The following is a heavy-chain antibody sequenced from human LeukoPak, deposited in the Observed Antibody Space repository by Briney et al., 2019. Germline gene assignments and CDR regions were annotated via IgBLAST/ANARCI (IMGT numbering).Heavy chain of an antibody. Sequence: ASVKVSCKASVYTFTSYDINWGRQATGQGVEWMGWINPNSGNTGYAQRFQGRVTMTRSTSISTAYMELSSLRSGDTAVYYCATRNCSGGSCYSLDYWGQGTLVTVSS. CDR2: INPNSGNT. CDR3: ATRNCSGGSCYSLDY. J-gene: IGHJ4*02. D-gene: IGHD2-15*01. CDR1: VYTFTSYD. V-gene: IGHV1-8*01.